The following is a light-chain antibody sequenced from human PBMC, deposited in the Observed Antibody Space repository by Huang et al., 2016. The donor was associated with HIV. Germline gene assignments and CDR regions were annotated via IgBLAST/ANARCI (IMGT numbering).Light chain of an antibody. CDR2: LAS. V-gene: IGKV4-1*01. CDR3: QQYYSTPPVT. J-gene: IGKJ3*01. CDR1: QSVLYSSNNKNY. Sequence: DIVMTQSPDSLAVSLGERATINCKSSQSVLYSSNNKNYLDWYQQKPGQTPKLLMYLASTRESVVPDRFSGSGSGTDFTLTISSLQAEDVAVYYCQQYYSTPPVTFGPGTKVDIK.